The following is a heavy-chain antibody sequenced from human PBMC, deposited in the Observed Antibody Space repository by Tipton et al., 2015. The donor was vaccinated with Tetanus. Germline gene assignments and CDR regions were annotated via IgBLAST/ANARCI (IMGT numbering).Heavy chain of an antibody. CDR3: ARGWSECSSWSCSPFDS. CDR1: GASISSGGYF. Sequence: TLSLTCSVSGASISSGGYFWNWIRHRPGKGLEWIGYIYYSGSTFYNPSLKSRVTISVDTSKNQFSLSLTSATAADTAVYYCARGWSECSSWSCSPFDSWGQGTLVTVSS. V-gene: IGHV4-31*03. CDR2: IYYSGST. J-gene: IGHJ4*02. D-gene: IGHD2-2*01.